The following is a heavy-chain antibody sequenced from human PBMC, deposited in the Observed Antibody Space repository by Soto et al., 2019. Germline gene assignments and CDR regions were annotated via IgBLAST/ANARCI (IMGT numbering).Heavy chain of an antibody. Sequence: PGGSLRLSCAVSGFTFSSYEMKWVRQAPGKGLEWVSYISSSGTTIHYADSVKGRFTISRDNAKNSLNLQMNSLRAEDTAVYCCARGAGSYPIRMDVWGQGTTVTVSS. D-gene: IGHD3-10*01. CDR1: GFTFSSYE. CDR3: ARGAGSYPIRMDV. J-gene: IGHJ6*02. V-gene: IGHV3-48*03. CDR2: ISSSGTTI.